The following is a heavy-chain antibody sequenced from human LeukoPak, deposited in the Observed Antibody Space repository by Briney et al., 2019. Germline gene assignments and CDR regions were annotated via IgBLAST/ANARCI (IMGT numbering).Heavy chain of an antibody. V-gene: IGHV4-39*07. CDR2: IYYSGST. CDR1: GGSISSSSYY. D-gene: IGHD2/OR15-2a*01. J-gene: IGHJ6*03. CDR3: ARASFNYYYYMDV. Sequence: KPSETLSLTCTVSGGSISSSSYYWGWIRQPPGKGLEWIGSIYYSGSTYYNPSLKSRVTISVDTSKNQFSLKLSSVTAADTAVYYCARASFNYYYYMDVWGKGTTVTVSS.